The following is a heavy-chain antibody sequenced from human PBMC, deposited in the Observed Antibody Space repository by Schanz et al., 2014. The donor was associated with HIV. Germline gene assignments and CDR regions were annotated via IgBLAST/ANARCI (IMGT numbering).Heavy chain of an antibody. V-gene: IGHV3-23*04. CDR2: VGYGGDNT. CDR3: AKRSPYTGRYEYFQQ. J-gene: IGHJ1*01. CDR1: GFTFSSYA. Sequence: VQLVESGGGLVQPGGSLRLSCAASGFTFSSYAMSWVRLAPGKGLEWVSTVGYGGDNTYYADSVEGRFTISRDNSKNTVYLQMNSLRAEDTALYYCAKRSPYTGRYEYFQQWGQGTLVTVSS. D-gene: IGHD1-26*01.